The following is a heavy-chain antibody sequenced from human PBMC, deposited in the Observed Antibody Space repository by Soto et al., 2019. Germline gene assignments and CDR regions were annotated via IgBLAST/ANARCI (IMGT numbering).Heavy chain of an antibody. Sequence: QVQLQESGPGLVKPSETLSLTCTVSGASISSYYWSWIRQPPGKGLDWIGYVYYSGSTNYNPSLKSRVTISVDTSKNQFSQKLSSVTAADTAMYYCARDTTPSLWGQGTLVTVSS. V-gene: IGHV4-59*01. CDR2: VYYSGST. D-gene: IGHD1-1*01. CDR1: GASISSYY. J-gene: IGHJ4*02. CDR3: ARDTTPSL.